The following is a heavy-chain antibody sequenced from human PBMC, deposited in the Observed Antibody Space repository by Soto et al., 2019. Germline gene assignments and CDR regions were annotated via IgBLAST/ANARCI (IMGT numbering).Heavy chain of an antibody. Sequence: QVQLQQWGAGLLKPSETLSLTCAVYGGSFSGYYWSWIRQPPGKGLEWIGEINHSGSTNYSPSLKSRVTISVDTSKNQFSLKLSSVTAADTAVYYCARGVHHFWSGYHPYYYYMDVWGKGTTVTVSS. CDR1: GGSFSGYY. CDR3: ARGVHHFWSGYHPYYYYMDV. CDR2: INHSGST. J-gene: IGHJ6*03. V-gene: IGHV4-34*01. D-gene: IGHD3-3*02.